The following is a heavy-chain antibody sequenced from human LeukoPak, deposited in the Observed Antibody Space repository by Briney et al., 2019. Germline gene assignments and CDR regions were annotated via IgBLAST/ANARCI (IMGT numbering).Heavy chain of an antibody. CDR3: AKDPKVGPGILDY. D-gene: IGHD3-16*01. CDR2: IRYDGSNK. CDR1: GFPFSSYG. Sequence: GGSLRLSCAASGFPFSSYGMHWVRQAPGKGLEGVAFIRYDGSNKYYADSVKGRFTISRDNSKNTLYLQMNSLRAEDTAVYYCAKDPKVGPGILDYWGQGTLVTVSS. J-gene: IGHJ4*02. V-gene: IGHV3-30*02.